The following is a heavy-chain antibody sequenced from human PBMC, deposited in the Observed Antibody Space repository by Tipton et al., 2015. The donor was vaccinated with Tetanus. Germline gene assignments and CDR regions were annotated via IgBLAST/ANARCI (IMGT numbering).Heavy chain of an antibody. Sequence: GLVKPSETLSLTCTVSGISVSTSDYYWTWVRQPPGKELEWIGYIYYSGSANYNPSLRSRLTISIDTSGNQFSLKMTSVTAADTAVYYCAKGAARYYYDLSLPTWGQGTLATVSS. CDR3: AKGAARYYYDLSLPT. CDR2: IYYSGSA. V-gene: IGHV4-61*08. D-gene: IGHD3-22*01. CDR1: GISVSTSDYY. J-gene: IGHJ5*02.